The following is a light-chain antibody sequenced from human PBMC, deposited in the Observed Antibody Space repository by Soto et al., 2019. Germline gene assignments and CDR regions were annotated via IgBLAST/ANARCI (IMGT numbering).Light chain of an antibody. V-gene: IGLV2-23*01. CDR3: CSYAGSSTWV. Sequence: HSVLTQPASVSGSPGQSITISCTGTSSDVGSYHLVSWYQKHPGKAPKLMIYEDSKRPSGVSNRFSGSKSGNTASLTISGLQTEDEADYYCCSYAGSSTWVFGGGTKLTVL. CDR1: SSDVGSYHL. J-gene: IGLJ3*02. CDR2: EDS.